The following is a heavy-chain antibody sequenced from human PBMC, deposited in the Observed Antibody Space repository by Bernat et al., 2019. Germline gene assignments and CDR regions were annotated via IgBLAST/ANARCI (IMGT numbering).Heavy chain of an antibody. CDR1: GFIFSSYG. CDR2: IWWDASNT. Sequence: QVQLVESGGRVVQPGTSLRLSCEASGFIFSSYGMHWVRQAPGKGPEWVGVIWWDASNTHYSDAVRGRCIISRYDSKRTLFLQMNILRGDDTAIYYCAREGWSTLAAAGTGADYWGQGTLVSVSS. J-gene: IGHJ4*02. V-gene: IGHV3-33*01. CDR3: AREGWSTLAAAGTGADY. D-gene: IGHD6-13*01.